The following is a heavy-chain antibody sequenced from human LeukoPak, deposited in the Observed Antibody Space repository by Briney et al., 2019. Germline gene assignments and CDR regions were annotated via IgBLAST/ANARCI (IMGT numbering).Heavy chain of an antibody. J-gene: IGHJ4*02. CDR2: ISNSGSTK. D-gene: IGHD1-26*01. CDR3: ARSGAGYFFDY. CDR1: GFTFRDYF. V-gene: IGHV3-11*01. Sequence: GGSLRLSCAASGFTFRDYFMTWIRQAPGKGLEWVSYISNSGSTKNYADSVKGRFTISRDNAKNSLYLQMNSLRAEDTAVYYCARSGAGYFFDYWGQGTLVTVSS.